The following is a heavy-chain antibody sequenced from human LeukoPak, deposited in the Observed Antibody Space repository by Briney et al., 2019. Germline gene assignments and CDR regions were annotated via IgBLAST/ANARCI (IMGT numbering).Heavy chain of an antibody. CDR2: IYYSGST. Sequence: PSETLSLTCTVSGGSISSYYWSWIRQPPGKGLEWIGYIYYSGSTNYNPSLKSRVTISVDTSKNQFSLKLSSVTAADTAVYYCARRPSDYWGQGTLVTVSS. CDR1: GGSISSYY. J-gene: IGHJ4*02. V-gene: IGHV4-59*12. CDR3: ARRPSDY.